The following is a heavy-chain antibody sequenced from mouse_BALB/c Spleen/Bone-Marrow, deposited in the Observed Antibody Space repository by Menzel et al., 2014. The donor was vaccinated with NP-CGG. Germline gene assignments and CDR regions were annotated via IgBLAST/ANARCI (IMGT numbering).Heavy chain of an antibody. D-gene: IGHD1-1*01. V-gene: IGHV5-12-1*01. CDR1: GFAFTIYD. CDR3: ARQDYYGSSSYAMDY. J-gene: IGHJ4*01. Sequence: EVHLVESGGGLVKPGGSLKLSCAASGFAFTIYDMSWVRQTPEKRLEGVAYISNGGGNTYYQATVKGRFTISRDNAKNTLYLQMSSLKSEDTAMYYCARQDYYGSSSYAMDYWGQGTSVTVSS. CDR2: ISNGGGNT.